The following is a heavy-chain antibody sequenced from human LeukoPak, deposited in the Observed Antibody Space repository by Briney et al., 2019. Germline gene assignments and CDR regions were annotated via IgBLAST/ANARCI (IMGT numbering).Heavy chain of an antibody. V-gene: IGHV5-51*01. J-gene: IGHJ3*02. CDR2: IYPRDSDT. CDR1: GYSFTNFW. CDR3: ARLNYGGNSAAFDI. Sequence: GESLKISCKGSGYSFTNFWIGWVRQMPGKGLEWMGIIYPRDSDTRYSPSFQGQVTISADKSISTAYLQWSSLKASDTAIYYCARLNYGGNSAAFDIWGQGTMVAVSS. D-gene: IGHD4-23*01.